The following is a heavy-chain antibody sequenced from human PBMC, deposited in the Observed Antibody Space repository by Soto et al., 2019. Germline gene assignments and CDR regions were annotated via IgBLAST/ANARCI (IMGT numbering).Heavy chain of an antibody. CDR3: ARGGYHFGGRWFDP. D-gene: IGHD5-12*01. J-gene: IGHJ5*02. V-gene: IGHV4-30-4*01. CDR2: IYYSGST. Sequence: QVQLQESGPGLVKPSQTLSLTCTVSGGSISSGDYYWSWIRQPPGKGLEWIGYIYYSGSTYYNPPLKRRVTISVDTSKNPFSLKLRSVTAAGTAVYYWARGGYHFGGRWFDPWGQGTLVTVSS. CDR1: GGSISSGDYY.